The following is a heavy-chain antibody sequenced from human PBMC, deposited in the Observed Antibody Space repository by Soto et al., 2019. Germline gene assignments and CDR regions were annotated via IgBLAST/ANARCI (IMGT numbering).Heavy chain of an antibody. CDR2: ISYDGSNK. D-gene: IGHD4-17*01. CDR3: ARIGYGDYLYYFDY. Sequence: GGSLRLSCAASGFTFSSYAVHWVRQAPGKGLEWVAVISYDGSNKYYADSVKGRFTISGDNSKNTLYLQMNSLRAEDTAVYYCARIGYGDYLYYFDYWGQGTLVTVSS. V-gene: IGHV3-30-3*01. J-gene: IGHJ4*02. CDR1: GFTFSSYA.